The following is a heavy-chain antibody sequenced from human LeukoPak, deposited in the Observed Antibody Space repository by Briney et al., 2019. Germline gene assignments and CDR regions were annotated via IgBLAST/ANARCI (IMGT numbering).Heavy chain of an antibody. D-gene: IGHD1-26*01. Sequence: APVKVSCKASGYTFTSYDINWVRQATGQGLEWMGWMNPNSGNTGYAQKFQGRVTMTRNTSISTAYMELSSLRSEDTAVYYCARGRLGATAMYFDLWGRGTLVTVSS. CDR3: ARGRLGATAMYFDL. V-gene: IGHV1-8*01. J-gene: IGHJ2*01. CDR1: GYTFTSYD. CDR2: MNPNSGNT.